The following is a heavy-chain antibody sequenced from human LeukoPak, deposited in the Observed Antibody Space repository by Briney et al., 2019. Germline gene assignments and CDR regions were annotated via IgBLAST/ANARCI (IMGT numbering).Heavy chain of an antibody. CDR1: GFTFDDYA. V-gene: IGHV3-9*03. CDR2: ISWNSGSI. CDR3: AKDILDGDYDNDAFDI. J-gene: IGHJ3*02. D-gene: IGHD4-17*01. Sequence: PGGSLRLSCAASGFTFDDYAMHWVRQAPGQGLEWVSGISWNSGSIGYADSVKGRFTISRDNAKNSLYLQMNSLRAEDMALYYCAKDILDGDYDNDAFDIWGKGTMVTVSS.